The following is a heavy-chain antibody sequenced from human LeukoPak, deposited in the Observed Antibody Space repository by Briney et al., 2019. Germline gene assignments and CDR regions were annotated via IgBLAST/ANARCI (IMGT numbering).Heavy chain of an antibody. D-gene: IGHD5-18*01. CDR1: GYTFTGYY. J-gene: IGHJ4*02. V-gene: IGHV1-2*02. Sequence: ASVKVSCKASGYTFTGYYMHWVRQAPGQGLEWMGWINPNSGGTNYAQKFQGRVTMTRDTSTSTVYMELSSLRSEDTAVYYCARDLRLRGYSYGHWGQGTLVTVSS. CDR3: ARDLRLRGYSYGH. CDR2: INPNSGGT.